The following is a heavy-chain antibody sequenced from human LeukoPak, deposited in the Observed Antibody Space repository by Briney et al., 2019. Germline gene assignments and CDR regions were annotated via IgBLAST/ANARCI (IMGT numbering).Heavy chain of an antibody. CDR3: ARDIRYSSGWDYYYYMDV. J-gene: IGHJ6*03. D-gene: IGHD6-19*01. V-gene: IGHV1-69*05. CDR2: IIPIFGTA. CDR1: GGTFSSYA. Sequence: SVKVSCKASGGTFSSYAISWVRQAPGQGLEWMGRIIPIFGTANYAQKFQGRVTITTDESTSTAYMELSSLRSEDTAVYYCARDIRYSSGWDYYYYMDVWGKGTTVTVSS.